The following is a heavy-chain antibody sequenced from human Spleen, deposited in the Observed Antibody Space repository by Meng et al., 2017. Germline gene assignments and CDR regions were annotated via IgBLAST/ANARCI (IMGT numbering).Heavy chain of an antibody. D-gene: IGHD1-1*01. CDR1: GLTFSTFA. V-gene: IGHV3-30*01. CDR3: ARGRTAFDY. CDR2: ISYDGSNQ. J-gene: IGHJ4*02. Sequence: GESLKISCAASGLTFSTFAMHWVRQAPGKGLEWVAVISYDGSNQYYADSVKGRFTISRDNSKSTLYLQMNSVRAEDTAVYYCARGRTAFDYWGQGTLVTVSS.